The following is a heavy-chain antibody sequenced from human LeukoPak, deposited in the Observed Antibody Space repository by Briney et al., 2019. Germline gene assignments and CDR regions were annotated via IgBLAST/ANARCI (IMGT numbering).Heavy chain of an antibody. CDR3: AGGYKYAYYNYYYMDV. V-gene: IGHV4-38-2*02. J-gene: IGHJ6*03. CDR2: IYHSGST. D-gene: IGHD5-24*01. CDR1: GYSISSGYY. Sequence: PSETLSLTCTVSGYSISSGYYWGWIRQPPGKGLEWIGSIYHSGSTYYNPSLKSRVTISVDTSKNQFSLKLSSVTAADTAVYYCAGGYKYAYYNYYYMDVWGQGTLVTVSS.